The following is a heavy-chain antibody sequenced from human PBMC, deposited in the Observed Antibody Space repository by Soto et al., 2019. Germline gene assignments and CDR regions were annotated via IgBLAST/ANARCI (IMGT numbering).Heavy chain of an antibody. V-gene: IGHV4-34*01. Sequence: SETLSLTCAVYGGSFSGYYWSWIRQPPGKGLEWIGEINHSGSTNYNPSLKSRVTISVDTSKNQFSLKLSSVTAADTAVYYCARITMVRGVIITISYYYGMDVWGQGTTVTVSS. D-gene: IGHD3-10*01. CDR1: GGSFSGYY. CDR3: ARITMVRGVIITISYYYGMDV. J-gene: IGHJ6*02. CDR2: INHSGST.